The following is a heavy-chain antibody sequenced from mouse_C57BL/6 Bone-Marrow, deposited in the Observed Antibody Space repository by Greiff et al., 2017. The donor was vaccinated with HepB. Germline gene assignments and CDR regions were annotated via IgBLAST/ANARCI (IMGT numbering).Heavy chain of an antibody. J-gene: IGHJ2*01. V-gene: IGHV1-63*01. CDR1: GYTFTNYW. Sequence: VQLQQSGAELVRPGTSVKMSCKASGYTFTNYWIGWAKQRPGHGLEWIGDIYPGGGYTNYNEKFKGKATLTADNSSSTAYMQFSSLTSEDSAIYYCARWGTTYYFDYWGQGTTLTVSS. D-gene: IGHD1-1*01. CDR3: ARWGTTYYFDY. CDR2: IYPGGGYT.